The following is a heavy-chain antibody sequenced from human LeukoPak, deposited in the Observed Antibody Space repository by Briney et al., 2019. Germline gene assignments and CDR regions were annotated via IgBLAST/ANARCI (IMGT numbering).Heavy chain of an antibody. Sequence: ASVKVSCKASGYTFTGYYMHWVRQAPGQGLEWMGWINPNSGGTNYAQKFQGRVTMTRDTSVSTAYMELSRLRSDDTAVYYCARMGYWNHDYYYYGMDVWGQGTTVTVSS. CDR2: INPNSGGT. V-gene: IGHV1-2*02. CDR1: GYTFTGYY. J-gene: IGHJ6*02. D-gene: IGHD1-1*01. CDR3: ARMGYWNHDYYYYGMDV.